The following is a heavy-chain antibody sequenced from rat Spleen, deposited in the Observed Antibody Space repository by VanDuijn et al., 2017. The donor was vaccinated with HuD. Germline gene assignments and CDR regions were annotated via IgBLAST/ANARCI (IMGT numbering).Heavy chain of an antibody. D-gene: IGHD1-11*01. CDR3: ARRSPYGGYSADY. CDR1: GYSITSNY. CDR2: ISYSGST. V-gene: IGHV3-1*01. J-gene: IGHJ2*01. Sequence: EVQLQESGPGLVKPSQSLSLTCSVTGYSITSNYWGWIRKFPGNKMEWMGYISYSGSTSYNPSLKSRISITRDTSKNQFFLQLNSVTTEDTATYYCARRSPYGGYSADYWGQGVMVTVSS.